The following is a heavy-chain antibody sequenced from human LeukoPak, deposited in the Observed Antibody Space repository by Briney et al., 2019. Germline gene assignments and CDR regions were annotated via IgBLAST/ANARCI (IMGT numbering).Heavy chain of an antibody. CDR2: INHSGSI. D-gene: IGHD2-2*02. V-gene: IGHV4-34*01. CDR3: ARGPPTVDCSSTSCYRRYFDY. Sequence: PSETLSLTCAVYGGSFSGYYWSWIRQPPGKGLEWIGEINHSGSINYNPSLKSRVTISVDTSKNQFSLKLSSVTAADTAVYYCARGPPTVDCSSTSCYRRYFDYWGQGTLVTVSS. J-gene: IGHJ4*02. CDR1: GGSFSGYY.